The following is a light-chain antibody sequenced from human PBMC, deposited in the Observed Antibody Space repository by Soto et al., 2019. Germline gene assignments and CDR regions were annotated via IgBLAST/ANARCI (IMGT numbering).Light chain of an antibody. CDR1: QGVRNG. V-gene: IGKV1-17*01. CDR2: AAS. J-gene: IGKJ1*01. Sequence: DIQMTQSPSSLSASVGDRVTITCRASQGVRNGLSWFPPKPGKAPKRLIYAASNLQSGVPSRFSGSGSVTEFTLTSSSLQPEEFATYDCLQQDGHPLTFGQGTMVEIK. CDR3: LQQDGHPLT.